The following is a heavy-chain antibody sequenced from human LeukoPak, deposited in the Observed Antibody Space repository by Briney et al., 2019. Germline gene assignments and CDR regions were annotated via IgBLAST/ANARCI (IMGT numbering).Heavy chain of an antibody. V-gene: IGHV4-34*01. J-gene: IGHJ6*03. D-gene: IGHD6-19*01. Sequence: SETLSLTCAVYGGSFSGYYWTWIRQPPGKGLAWIGEISRSGSSNFNPSLMSRVTISVDTSKKQFSLKLSSVTAADTAVYYCARNGGYSNGWGRYYYYMDVWGIGTTVTVTS. CDR2: ISRSGSS. CDR1: GGSFSGYY. CDR3: ARNGGYSNGWGRYYYYMDV.